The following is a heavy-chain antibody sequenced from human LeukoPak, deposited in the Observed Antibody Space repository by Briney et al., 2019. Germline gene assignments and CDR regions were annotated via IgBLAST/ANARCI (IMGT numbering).Heavy chain of an antibody. V-gene: IGHV4-39*07. CDR1: GGSISTSSYY. CDR3: ARDAGENFDY. Sequence: SETLSLTCTVSGGSISTSSYYWGWVRQPPGKGLEWIGRIYTSGSTNYNPSLKSRVTMSVDTSKNQFSLKLSSVTAADTAVYYCARDAGENFDYWGQGTLVTVSS. CDR2: IYTSGST. J-gene: IGHJ4*02.